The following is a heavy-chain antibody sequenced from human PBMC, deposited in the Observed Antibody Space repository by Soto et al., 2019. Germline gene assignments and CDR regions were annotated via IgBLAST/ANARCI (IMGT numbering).Heavy chain of an antibody. J-gene: IGHJ3*02. CDR2: IIPILGIA. CDR1: GGTFSSYT. D-gene: IGHD6-6*01. CDR3: ARVPREDSLVHAFDI. V-gene: IGHV1-69*02. Sequence: QVQLVQSGAEVKKPGSSVKVSCKASGGTFSSYTISWVRQAPGQGLEWMGRIIPILGIANYAQKFQGRVTITADKSTSTAYMELSSLRSEDTAVYYCARVPREDSLVHAFDIWGQGTMVTVSS.